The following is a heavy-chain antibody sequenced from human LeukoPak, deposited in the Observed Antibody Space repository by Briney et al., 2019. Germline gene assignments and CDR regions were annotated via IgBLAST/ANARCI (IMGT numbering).Heavy chain of an antibody. D-gene: IGHD3-22*01. CDR1: GFTVNSNY. V-gene: IGHV3-53*01. CDR2: LYSDGRT. CDR3: ARGDDSGYYDYFDY. Sequence: GGSLRLSCAASGFTVNSNYMNWVRQAPGKGLEWVSVLYSDGRTYYADSVKGRFTISRDTSKNTLYLQVNSLRAEDTAVYYCARGDDSGYYDYFDYWGQGALVTVSS. J-gene: IGHJ4*02.